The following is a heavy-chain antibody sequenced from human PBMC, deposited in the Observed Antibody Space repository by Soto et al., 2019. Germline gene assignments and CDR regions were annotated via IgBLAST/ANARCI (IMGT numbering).Heavy chain of an antibody. Sequence: QVQLVQSGAEVKKPGSSVKVSCKASGGTFSSYAISWVRQAPGQGLEWMGGIISIFGTANYAHTFQSRGTITADDSTSTAYMELSSLRSEDTAVYYCARHVPAAGFYCVMDVWGQGTTVTVSS. J-gene: IGHJ6*02. CDR2: IISIFGTA. CDR3: ARHVPAAGFYCVMDV. CDR1: GGTFSSYA. D-gene: IGHD2-2*01. V-gene: IGHV1-69*12.